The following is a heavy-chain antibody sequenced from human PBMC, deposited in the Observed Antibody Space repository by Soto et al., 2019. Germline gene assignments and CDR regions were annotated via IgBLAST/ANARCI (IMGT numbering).Heavy chain of an antibody. J-gene: IGHJ6*03. V-gene: IGHV1-3*01. CDR2: INAGNGNT. D-gene: IGHD4-17*01. CDR1: GYTFTSYA. CDR3: ARRGEDFDYGDYVGYYYYMDV. Sequence: ASVKVSCKASGYTFTSYAMHWVRQAPGQRLEWMGWINAGNGNTKYSQKFQGRVTITRDTSASTAYMELSSLRSGDTAVYYCARRGEDFDYGDYVGYYYYMDVWGKGTTVTVSS.